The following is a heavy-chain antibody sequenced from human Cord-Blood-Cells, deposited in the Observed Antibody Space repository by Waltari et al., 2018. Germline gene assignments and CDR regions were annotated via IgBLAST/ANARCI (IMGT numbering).Heavy chain of an antibody. CDR1: GFTFDDYA. CDR3: ASYDSSGYYYY. CDR2: ISWNSVSI. V-gene: IGHV3-9*01. D-gene: IGHD3-22*01. J-gene: IGHJ4*02. Sequence: EVQLVESGGGLVQPGRSLRLSRAASGFTFDDYAMPRVRQAPGKGLEWVSGISWNSVSIGYADSVKVRFTISRDNAKDSLYLQMNSLRAEDTALYYCASYDSSGYYYYWGQGTLVIVSS.